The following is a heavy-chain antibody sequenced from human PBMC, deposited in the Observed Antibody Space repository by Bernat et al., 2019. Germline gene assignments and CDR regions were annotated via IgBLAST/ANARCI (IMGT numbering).Heavy chain of an antibody. CDR2: IYYSGST. Sequence: QVQLQESGPGLVKPSQTLSLTCTVSGGSISSGGYYWSWIRQHPGKGLEWIGYIYYSGSTYYNPSLQSRVTISVDTSKNKFSLKLSSVTAADTAVYYCAREYSPAAGKGIGYYYYYYGMDVWGQGTTVTVSS. CDR3: AREYSPAAGKGIGYYYYYYGMDV. V-gene: IGHV4-31*03. CDR1: GGSISSGGYY. D-gene: IGHD6-13*01. J-gene: IGHJ6*02.